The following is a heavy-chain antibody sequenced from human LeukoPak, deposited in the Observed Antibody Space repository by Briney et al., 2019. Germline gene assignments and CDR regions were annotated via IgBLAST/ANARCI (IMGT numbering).Heavy chain of an antibody. CDR1: GFTFDDYA. D-gene: IGHD4-17*01. Sequence: GGSLRLSCAASGFTFDDYAMHWVRQAPGKGLEWVSGISWNGGSTAYADSVKGRFTISRDNAKNSLYLQMNSLRPEDTALYYCAKGDYGDPRAAFDIWGQGTMVTVSS. CDR2: ISWNGGST. V-gene: IGHV3-9*01. CDR3: AKGDYGDPRAAFDI. J-gene: IGHJ3*02.